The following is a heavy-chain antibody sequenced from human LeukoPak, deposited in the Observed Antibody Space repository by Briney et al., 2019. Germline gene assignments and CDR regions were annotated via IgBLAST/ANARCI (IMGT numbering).Heavy chain of an antibody. CDR3: ARGDDFSGDH. D-gene: IGHD1-1*01. Sequence: PGGSLRLSCAVSGFMFSHFWMSWVRQAPGRGLEWVANIHPEGNEKYHVESVKGRFTISRDNTKNLLFPQMNGLRVEDTAVYYCARGDDFSGDHWGQGILVTVSS. J-gene: IGHJ4*02. CDR1: GFMFSHFW. V-gene: IGHV3-7*04. CDR2: IHPEGNEK.